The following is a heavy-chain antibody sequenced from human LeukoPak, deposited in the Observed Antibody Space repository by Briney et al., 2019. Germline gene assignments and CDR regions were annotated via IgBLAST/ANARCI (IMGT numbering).Heavy chain of an antibody. D-gene: IGHD3-10*01. CDR1: GGTFSSYA. Sequence: SVKVSCKASGGTFSSYAISWVRQAPGQGLEWMGGIIPIFGTAKYAQKFQGRVTITADESTSTAYMELSSLRSEDTAVYYCARSMVITMVRGGAPYYYYMDVWGKGTTVTISS. CDR3: ARSMVITMVRGGAPYYYYMDV. V-gene: IGHV1-69*13. CDR2: IIPIFGTA. J-gene: IGHJ6*03.